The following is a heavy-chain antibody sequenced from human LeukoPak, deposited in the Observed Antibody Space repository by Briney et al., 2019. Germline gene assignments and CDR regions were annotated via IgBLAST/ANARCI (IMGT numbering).Heavy chain of an antibody. D-gene: IGHD3-10*01. CDR2: MNSDGSST. CDR1: GISFSRYW. J-gene: IGHJ4*02. V-gene: IGHV3-74*01. CDR3: ARGGSGSYYDYFDY. Sequence: PGGPLRLSCAASGISFSRYWMHWVRQAPGKGLVWVSRMNSDGSSTNYADSVKGRFTISRDNAKNTLYLQMNSLRAEDTAVYYCARGGSGSYYDYFDYWGQGTLVTVSS.